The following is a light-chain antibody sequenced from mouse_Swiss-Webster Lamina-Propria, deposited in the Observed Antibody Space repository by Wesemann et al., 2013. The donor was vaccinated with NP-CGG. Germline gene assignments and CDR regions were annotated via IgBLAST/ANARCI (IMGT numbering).Light chain of an antibody. CDR3: QQRSSYPWT. Sequence: DIVMTQSQKFMSTSVGDRVSVTCKASQNVGTNVAWYQQKPGQSPKALIYSASYRYSGVPDRFTGSGSGTSYSLTISRMEAEDAATYYCQQRSSYPWTFGGGTKLKIK. CDR1: QNVGTN. V-gene: IGKV6-15*01. CDR2: SAS. J-gene: IGKJ1*01.